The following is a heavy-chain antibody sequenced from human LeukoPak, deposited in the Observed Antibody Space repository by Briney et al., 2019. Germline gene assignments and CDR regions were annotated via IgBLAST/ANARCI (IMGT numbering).Heavy chain of an antibody. J-gene: IGHJ4*02. Sequence: GGSLRLSCAASGFAFSDYGMHWVRQAPGKGLEWVAVIWYDGCKQKYADSVRGRFTISRVNSKNTLNLQMNSLRVEDTAVYYCSNVLTVAGTDYWGQGTLVTVSS. CDR1: GFAFSDYG. D-gene: IGHD6-19*01. CDR2: IWYDGCKQ. CDR3: SNVLTVAGTDY. V-gene: IGHV3-33*06.